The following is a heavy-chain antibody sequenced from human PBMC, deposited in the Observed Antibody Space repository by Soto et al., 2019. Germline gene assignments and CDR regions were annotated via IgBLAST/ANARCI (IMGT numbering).Heavy chain of an antibody. V-gene: IGHV1-69*13. CDR1: GGTFSSYA. D-gene: IGHD3-10*01. Sequence: ASVKVSCKASGGTFSSYAISWVRQAPGQGLEWMGGIIPIFGTANYAQKFQGRVTITADESTSTAYMELSSLRSEDTAVYYCARGEGSGSYYRMEPETFPYYFDYWGQGTLVTVSS. J-gene: IGHJ4*02. CDR3: ARGEGSGSYYRMEPETFPYYFDY. CDR2: IIPIFGTA.